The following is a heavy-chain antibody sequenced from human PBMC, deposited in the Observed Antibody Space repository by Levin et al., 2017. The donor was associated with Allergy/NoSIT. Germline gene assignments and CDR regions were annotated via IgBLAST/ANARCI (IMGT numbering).Heavy chain of an antibody. Sequence: ASVKVSCKASGYTFTSYGISWVRQAPGQGLEWMGWISAYNGNTNYAQKLQGRVTMTTDTTTSTAYMELRSLRSDDTAVYYCARDRYHYDILTGYYTNGWFDPWGQGTLVTVSS. CDR1: GYTFTSYG. V-gene: IGHV1-18*01. J-gene: IGHJ5*02. CDR2: ISAYNGNT. CDR3: ARDRYHYDILTGYYTNGWFDP. D-gene: IGHD3-9*01.